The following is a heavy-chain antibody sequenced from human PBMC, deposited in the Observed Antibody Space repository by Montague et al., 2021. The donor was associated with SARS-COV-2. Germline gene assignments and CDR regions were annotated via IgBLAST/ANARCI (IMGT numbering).Heavy chain of an antibody. CDR1: GFTFSSYA. CDR3: AEDGDTYYYRSGSFFLFDY. J-gene: IGHJ4*02. CDR2: IYSGGSST. D-gene: IGHD3-10*01. Sequence: SLRLSCAASGFTFSSYAMSWVRQAPGKGLEWVSVIYSGGSSTYYADSVKGRFTISRDDSKNTLYLQMNSLRAEDTAVYYCAEDGDTYYYRSGSFFLFDYWGQGTLVTVSS. V-gene: IGHV3-23*03.